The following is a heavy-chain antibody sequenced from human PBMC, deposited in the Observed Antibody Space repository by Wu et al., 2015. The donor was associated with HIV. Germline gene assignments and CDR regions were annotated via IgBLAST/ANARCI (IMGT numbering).Heavy chain of an antibody. CDR2: INPENGDT. J-gene: IGHJ1*01. CDR3: ARGRWFGELSREGQYFQH. V-gene: IGHV1-2*02. Sequence: QVQLVQSGSGVKKSGASVNVSCQTSGYTFSDYYLHWVRRAPGQGLQWMGWINPENGDTNYAQTFKGRITMTRDTSTNTAYMVLTSLKSNDTAMYYCARGRWFGELSREGQYFQHWGQGTLVTVLL. CDR1: GYTFSDYY. D-gene: IGHD3-10*01.